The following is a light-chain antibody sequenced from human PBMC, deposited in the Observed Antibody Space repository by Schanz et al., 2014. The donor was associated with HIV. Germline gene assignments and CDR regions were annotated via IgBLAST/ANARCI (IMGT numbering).Light chain of an antibody. CDR1: QSISGR. CDR3: QQHNEFPFT. V-gene: IGKV1-5*03. CDR2: QAS. J-gene: IGKJ2*01. Sequence: DIRMTQSPSTLSASVGARVTITCRASQSISGRLAWYQQKPGKAPKRLIYQASRLGSGVPSTFSGSGSGTDFSLTISSLQPDDFATYYCQQHNEFPFTFGQGTRLEIK.